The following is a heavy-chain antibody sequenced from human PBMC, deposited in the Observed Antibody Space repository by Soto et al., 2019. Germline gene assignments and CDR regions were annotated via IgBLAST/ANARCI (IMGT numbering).Heavy chain of an antibody. V-gene: IGHV1-69*13. CDR3: STVTTNYYYGMDV. D-gene: IGHD4-17*01. CDR1: GGTFSSYA. Sequence: SVKVSCKASGGTFSSYAISWVRQAPGQGLEWMGGIIPIFGTANYAQKFQGRVTITVDESTSTAYMELSSLRSEDTAVYYCSTVTTNYYYGMDVWGQGTTVTVSS. J-gene: IGHJ6*02. CDR2: IIPIFGTA.